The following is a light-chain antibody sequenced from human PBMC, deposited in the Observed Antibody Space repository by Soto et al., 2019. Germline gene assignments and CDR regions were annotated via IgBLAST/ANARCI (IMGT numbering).Light chain of an antibody. J-gene: IGKJ3*01. CDR2: GAS. V-gene: IGKV3-20*01. CDR1: QSVGSNY. Sequence: EIVLTQSPGTLSLSPGERATLYCRASQSVGSNYLAWYQQKPGQAPRVLSYGASSRATGIPDRFSGSGSGADFTLTISRLGPEDFAVYYCQQYTTSPFTFGPGTKVDIK. CDR3: QQYTTSPFT.